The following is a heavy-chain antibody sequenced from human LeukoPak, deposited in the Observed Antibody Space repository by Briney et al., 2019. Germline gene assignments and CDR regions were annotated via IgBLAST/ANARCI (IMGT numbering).Heavy chain of an antibody. V-gene: IGHV7-4-1*02. Sequence: LRASVKVSCKASGYTFNRYALNWVRQAPGQGLEWMGWINTNTGNPTYAQGFTGRFVFSLDTSVSTAYLQISSLKAEDTAVYYCARESYYYYYGMDVWGQGTTVTVSS. CDR3: ARESYYYYYGMDV. CDR1: GYTFNRYA. J-gene: IGHJ6*02. CDR2: INTNTGNP.